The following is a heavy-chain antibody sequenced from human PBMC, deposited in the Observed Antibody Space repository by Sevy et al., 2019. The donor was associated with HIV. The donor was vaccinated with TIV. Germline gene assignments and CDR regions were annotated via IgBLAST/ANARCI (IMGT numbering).Heavy chain of an antibody. CDR3: ARDLSRRFGESMVNWFDP. Sequence: GGSLRLSCAASGFTFSSYSMNWVRQAPGKGLEWVSYISSSSSTIYYADSVKGRFTISRDNAKNSLYLKMNSLRDEDTAVYYCARDLSRRFGESMVNWFDPWGQGTLVTVSS. CDR2: ISSSSSTI. J-gene: IGHJ5*02. D-gene: IGHD3-10*01. V-gene: IGHV3-48*02. CDR1: GFTFSSYS.